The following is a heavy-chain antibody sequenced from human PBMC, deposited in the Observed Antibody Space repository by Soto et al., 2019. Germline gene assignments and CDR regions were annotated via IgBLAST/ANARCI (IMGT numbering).Heavy chain of an antibody. CDR2: INPGGGST. CDR3: ARWGTIFGVIRQSY. J-gene: IGHJ4*02. V-gene: IGHV1-46*01. CDR1: GYTFASYF. D-gene: IGHD3-3*01. Sequence: ASVKVSCKASGYTFASYFIHLARQPPGQGLEWMGRINPGGGSTTYAQKFQGRLTMTRDTSTSTVYMELSSLRSDDTAVYYCARWGTIFGVIRQSYWGQGTLVTVSS.